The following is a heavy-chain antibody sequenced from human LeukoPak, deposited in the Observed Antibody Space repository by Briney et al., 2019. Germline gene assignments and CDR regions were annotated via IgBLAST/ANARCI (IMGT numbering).Heavy chain of an antibody. CDR3: ATGTNGLYGSNRFQGYFDD. D-gene: IGHD6-13*01. V-gene: IGHV1-69*10. CDR1: GGTLSKYA. CDR2: ITPTYGLV. J-gene: IGHJ4*02. Sequence: EASGKVSCKASGGTLSKYAISWVRQAPGQGREWMGAITPTYGLVHYAQKFQGRGTLPTDTSTGTADLEMNSLTFEDTAVYYCATGTNGLYGSNRFQGYFDDWGQGTLVTVLS.